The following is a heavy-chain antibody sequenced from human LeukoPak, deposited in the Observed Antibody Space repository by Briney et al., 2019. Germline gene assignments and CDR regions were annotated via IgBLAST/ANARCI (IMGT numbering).Heavy chain of an antibody. CDR2: ISYDGSNK. D-gene: IGHD6-19*01. Sequence: PGRSLRLSCAASGFTFSSYGMHWVRQAPGKGLEWVAVISYDGSNKYYADSVKGRFTISRDNSKNTLYLQMNSLRAEDTAVYYCARDLSSSGWYPDYWGQGTLVTVSS. CDR1: GFTFSSYG. V-gene: IGHV3-30*03. CDR3: ARDLSSSGWYPDY. J-gene: IGHJ4*02.